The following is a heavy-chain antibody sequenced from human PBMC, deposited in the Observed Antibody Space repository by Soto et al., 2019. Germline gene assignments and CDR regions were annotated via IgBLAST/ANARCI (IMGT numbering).Heavy chain of an antibody. CDR3: ARDLRYSYGIGY. V-gene: IGHV1-69*08. J-gene: IGHJ4*02. CDR1: GGTFSSYT. Sequence: QVQLGQSGAEVKKPGSSVKVSCKASGGTFSSYTISWVRQAPGQGLEWMGRIIPILGIANYAQKLQGRVTMTADKSTSTASMELSSMRAEETAVYYCARDLRYSYGIGYWGQGTLVTVSS. D-gene: IGHD5-18*01. CDR2: IIPILGIA.